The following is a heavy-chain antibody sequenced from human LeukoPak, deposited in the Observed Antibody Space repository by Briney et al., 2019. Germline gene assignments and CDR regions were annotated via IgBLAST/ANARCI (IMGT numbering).Heavy chain of an antibody. CDR1: GFTFSSYA. D-gene: IGHD5-12*01. Sequence: GGSLRLSCAASGFTFSSYAMHWVRQAPGKGLEWVAVISYDGSNKYYADSVKGRFTISRDNSKNTLYLQMNSLRAEDTAVYYCAKEARGYSGYDYSAMDVWGKGTTVTISS. CDR2: ISYDGSNK. J-gene: IGHJ6*03. V-gene: IGHV3-30*04. CDR3: AKEARGYSGYDYSAMDV.